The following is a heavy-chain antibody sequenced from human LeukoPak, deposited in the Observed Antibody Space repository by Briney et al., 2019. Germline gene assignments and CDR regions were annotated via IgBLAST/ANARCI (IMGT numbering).Heavy chain of an antibody. D-gene: IGHD2-15*01. CDR1: GGTFSSYA. J-gene: IGHJ5*02. V-gene: IGHV1-69*01. CDR2: IIPIFGTA. CDR3: ARGVYCSGGSCYHQFNWFDP. Sequence: SVKASCKASGGTFSSYAISWVRQAPGQGLEWMGGIIPIFGTANYAQKFQGRVTITADESTSTAYMELSSLRSEDTAVYYCARGVYCSGGSCYHQFNWFDPWGQGTLVTVSS.